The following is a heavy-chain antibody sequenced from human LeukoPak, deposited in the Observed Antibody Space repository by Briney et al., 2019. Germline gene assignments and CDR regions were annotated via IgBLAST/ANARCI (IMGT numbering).Heavy chain of an antibody. D-gene: IGHD3-9*01. CDR3: ARDNHREDPRYPTVWFDP. V-gene: IGHV4-61*01. CDR1: GGSVSSGSYY. Sequence: SETLSLTCTVSGGSVSSGSYYWSWIRQPPGKGLEWIGYIYYSGSTNYNPSLKSRVTISVDTSKNQFSLKLSSVTAADTAVYYCARDNHREDPRYPTVWFDPWGQGTLVTVSS. CDR2: IYYSGST. J-gene: IGHJ5*02.